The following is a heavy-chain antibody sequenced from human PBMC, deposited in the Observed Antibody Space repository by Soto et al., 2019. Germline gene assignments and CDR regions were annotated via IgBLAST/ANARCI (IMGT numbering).Heavy chain of an antibody. D-gene: IGHD2-2*01. V-gene: IGHV1-8*01. CDR3: AREGYCISTSCYYYYGMDV. J-gene: IGHJ6*02. CDR2: MNPNSGNT. Sequence: QVQLVQSGAEVKKPGASVKVSCKASGYTFTSYDINWVRQATGQGLEWMGWMNPNSGNTGYEQKFQGRVTMTRNTSISTAHMELSSLRSEDTAVYYCAREGYCISTSCYYYYGMDVWGQGTTVTVSS. CDR1: GYTFTSYD.